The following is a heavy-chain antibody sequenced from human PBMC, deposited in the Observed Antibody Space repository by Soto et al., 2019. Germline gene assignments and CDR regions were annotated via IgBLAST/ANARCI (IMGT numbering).Heavy chain of an antibody. J-gene: IGHJ5*02. CDR1: GGSFSGYY. V-gene: IGHV4-34*01. CDR3: PRVPLGVGYTWFDP. Sequence: SETLSLTCAVYGGSFSGYYWSWIRQPPGKGLEWIGEINHSGSTNYNPSLKSRVTISVDTSTNQFSLKLSSVTDADTAVYYCPRVPLGVGYTWFDPWGQGTLVTVSS. CDR2: INHSGST. D-gene: IGHD2-8*02.